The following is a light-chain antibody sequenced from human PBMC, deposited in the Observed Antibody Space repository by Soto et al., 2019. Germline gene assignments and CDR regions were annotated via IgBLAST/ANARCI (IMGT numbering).Light chain of an antibody. J-gene: IGKJ3*01. Sequence: EVVLTQSPGTLSLSPGERATLSYRTSQSISSTYLAWYQQKPGQAPRLLMSGTSRRATGIPDRFSGSGSGTDFTLSISRLEPEDFAVYYCQHYGDSPPFTFGPGTKVDVK. CDR2: GTS. CDR3: QHYGDSPPFT. V-gene: IGKV3-20*01. CDR1: QSISSTY.